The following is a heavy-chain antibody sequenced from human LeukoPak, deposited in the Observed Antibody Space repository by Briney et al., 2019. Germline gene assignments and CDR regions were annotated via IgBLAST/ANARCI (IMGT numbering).Heavy chain of an antibody. D-gene: IGHD3-22*01. Sequence: SETLSLTCTVSGGSISSYYWNWIRQPPGKGLEWIGYIYYSGSTNYNPSLKSRATISVDTSKNQFSLKLSSVTAADTAVYYCARGADTSGYYSIFYFDYWGQGTLVTVSS. J-gene: IGHJ4*02. CDR1: GGSISSYY. V-gene: IGHV4-59*01. CDR3: ARGADTSGYYSIFYFDY. CDR2: IYYSGST.